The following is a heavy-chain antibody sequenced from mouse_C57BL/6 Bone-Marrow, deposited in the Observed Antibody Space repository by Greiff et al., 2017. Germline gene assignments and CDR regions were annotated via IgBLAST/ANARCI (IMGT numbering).Heavy chain of an antibody. CDR1: GYAFTNYL. Sequence: VKLQESGAELVRPGTSVKVSCKASGYAFTNYLIEWVKQRPGQGLEWIGVINPGSGGTNYNEKFKGKATLTADKSSSTAYMQLSSLTSEDSAVYFCARWGYYGSTFTIAMDYWGQGTSVTVSS. J-gene: IGHJ4*01. CDR3: ARWGYYGSTFTIAMDY. V-gene: IGHV1-54*01. CDR2: INPGSGGT. D-gene: IGHD1-1*01.